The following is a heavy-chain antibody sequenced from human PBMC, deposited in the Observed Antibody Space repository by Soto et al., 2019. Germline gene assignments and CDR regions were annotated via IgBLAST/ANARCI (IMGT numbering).Heavy chain of an antibody. Sequence: SETLSLTCAVYGGSFSGYYWTWIRQPPGTGLEWIGEINHSGSTNYNPSLKSRVTISVDTSKNQFSLKLTSVTAADTAVYYCARDTYYYDSSGYYLQYGMDVWGQGTTVTVSS. CDR2: INHSGST. J-gene: IGHJ6*02. D-gene: IGHD3-22*01. CDR3: ARDTYYYDSSGYYLQYGMDV. CDR1: GGSFSGYY. V-gene: IGHV4-34*01.